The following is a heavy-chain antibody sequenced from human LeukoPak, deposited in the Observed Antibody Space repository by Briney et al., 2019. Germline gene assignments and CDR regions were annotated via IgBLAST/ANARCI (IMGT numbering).Heavy chain of an antibody. CDR1: GFTFSTYW. J-gene: IGHJ4*02. D-gene: IGHD6-13*01. CDR2: IIGDGAST. V-gene: IGHV3-74*01. CDR3: ARDLHIAAADY. Sequence: GGSLRLSCAASGFTFSTYWMHWARQAPGKGLVWVSRIIGDGASTDYADSVKGRFIISRDNAKNTVYLQMNSLRAEDTAVYYCARDLHIAAADYWGQGTLVTVSS.